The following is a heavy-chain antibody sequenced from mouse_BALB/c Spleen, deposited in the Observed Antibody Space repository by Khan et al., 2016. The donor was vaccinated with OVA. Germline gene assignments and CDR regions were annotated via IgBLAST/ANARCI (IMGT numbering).Heavy chain of an antibody. CDR1: GYTFSSYW. D-gene: IGHD1-1*01. Sequence: VQLQQSGAELMKPGASVKISCKATGYTFSSYWIEWVKQRPGHGLEWIGEILPGSGRNNYNEKFKGKVTFTADTSSNTAYMQLSSLTSEDSAVYYCARGNYYGSSSWFGYWGQGTLVTVSA. CDR3: ARGNYYGSSSWFGY. V-gene: IGHV1-9*01. CDR2: ILPGSGRN. J-gene: IGHJ3*01.